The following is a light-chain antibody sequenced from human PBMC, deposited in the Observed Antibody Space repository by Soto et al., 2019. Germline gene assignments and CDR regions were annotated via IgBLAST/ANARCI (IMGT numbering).Light chain of an antibody. CDR2: DAS. V-gene: IGKV1-5*01. J-gene: IGKJ2*01. CDR3: QQYDSYSP. CDR1: QSISSW. Sequence: DIPMSQSPSTLSASVRDRVTITCRASQSISSWLAWYQQKPGKAPKLLIYDASSLESGVPSRFSGSGSGTELTLTVSSLQPDNFASYYCQQYDSYSPFGQGTKREIK.